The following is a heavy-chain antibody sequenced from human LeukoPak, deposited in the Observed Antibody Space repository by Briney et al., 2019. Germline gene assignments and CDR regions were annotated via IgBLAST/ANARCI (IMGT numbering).Heavy chain of an antibody. Sequence: PGGSLRLSCAASGFTFSSYSMNWVRQAPGKGLEWVSYISSSSSTIYYADSVKGRFTISRDNSKNTLYLQMNSLRAEDTAVYYCAKAHFWSGYTSPFDYWGQGTLVTVSS. J-gene: IGHJ4*02. V-gene: IGHV3-48*01. CDR2: ISSSSSTI. D-gene: IGHD3-3*02. CDR3: AKAHFWSGYTSPFDY. CDR1: GFTFSSYS.